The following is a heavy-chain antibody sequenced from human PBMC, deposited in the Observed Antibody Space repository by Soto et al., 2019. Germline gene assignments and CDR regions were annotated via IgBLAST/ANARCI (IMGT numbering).Heavy chain of an antibody. V-gene: IGHV4-59*01. D-gene: IGHD3-16*01. CDR1: GGSISSYY. CDR3: ARVGGDGYNFDY. J-gene: IGHJ4*02. CDR2: IYYSGST. Sequence: SETLSLTCTVSGGSISSYYWSWIRQPPGKGLEWIGYIYYSGSTNYNPSLKSRVTISVGTSKNQFSLKLSSVTAADTAVYYCARVGGDGYNFDYWGQGTLVTVSS.